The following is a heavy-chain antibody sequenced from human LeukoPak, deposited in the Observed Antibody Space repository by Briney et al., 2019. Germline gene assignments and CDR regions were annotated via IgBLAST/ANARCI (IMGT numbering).Heavy chain of an antibody. J-gene: IGHJ5*02. CDR1: GFTFGIFA. Sequence: GGSLRLSCTASGFTFGIFAMSWVRQAPGKGLEWVSAISGRGGSIYFADSVKGRFTITRDNSKNTVYLQMNSLRAEDTALYYCAKGPAASSDWFDRWGQGTLVTVSS. CDR3: AKGPAASSDWFDR. D-gene: IGHD6-13*01. CDR2: ISGRGGSI. V-gene: IGHV3-23*01.